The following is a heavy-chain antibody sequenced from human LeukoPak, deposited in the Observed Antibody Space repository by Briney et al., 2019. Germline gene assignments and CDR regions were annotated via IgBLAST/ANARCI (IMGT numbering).Heavy chain of an antibody. D-gene: IGHD2-2*01. Sequence: SQTLSLTCTVSGGSISSGGNSWSWIRQHPGKGLEWIGYIYSGTTYFNPSLKSRVTISVDTSKNQFSLKLSSVTAADTAVYYCASEVPAAKGAFDIWGQGTMVTVSS. CDR3: ASEVPAAKGAFDI. V-gene: IGHV4-31*03. J-gene: IGHJ3*02. CDR1: GGSISSGGNS. CDR2: IYSGTT.